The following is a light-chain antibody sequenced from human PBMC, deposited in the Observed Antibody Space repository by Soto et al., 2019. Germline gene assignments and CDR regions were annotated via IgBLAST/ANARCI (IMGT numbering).Light chain of an antibody. V-gene: IGKV3-11*01. J-gene: IGKJ5*01. Sequence: EIVLALSRATLSLSPGGRATLSCRASQSVSSYLAWYQQKPGQAPRLLIYDASSRATGIPDRCSGGGSGTDFTLTISSLVPEDFAVYYCQQRSNRPPITFGQGTRLDNK. CDR1: QSVSSY. CDR3: QQRSNRPPIT. CDR2: DAS.